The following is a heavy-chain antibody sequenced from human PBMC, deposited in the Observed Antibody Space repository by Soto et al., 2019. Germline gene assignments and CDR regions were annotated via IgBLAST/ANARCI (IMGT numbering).Heavy chain of an antibody. CDR2: IFANDEE. CDR1: GFSLSNARMG. CDR3: ARMGDYYDNAGDAFDL. Sequence: QVTLKKSDPVLVKPTETLTLTCTVSGFSLSNARMGVSWIRQPPGKALEWLAHIFANDEESYNTSLRSRLTISRDTSKNQVVLTMTNMDPVDTATYYCARMGDYYDNAGDAFDLWGQGTRVTVSS. D-gene: IGHD3-22*01. V-gene: IGHV2-26*01. J-gene: IGHJ3*01.